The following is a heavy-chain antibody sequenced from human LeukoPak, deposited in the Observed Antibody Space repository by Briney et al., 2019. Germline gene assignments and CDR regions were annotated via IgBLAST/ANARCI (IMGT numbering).Heavy chain of an antibody. D-gene: IGHD5-18*01. Sequence: PGGSLRLSCAASGFTFGIYWMNWVRQAPRRGLEWVASMKPDGSETNYLDSVKGRFTISRDNAKNSLYLQMYSLRVEDTAIYYCAKARPGDTFDYWGQGTLVTVSS. CDR2: MKPDGSET. CDR1: GFTFGIYW. J-gene: IGHJ4*02. CDR3: AKARPGDTFDY. V-gene: IGHV3-7*01.